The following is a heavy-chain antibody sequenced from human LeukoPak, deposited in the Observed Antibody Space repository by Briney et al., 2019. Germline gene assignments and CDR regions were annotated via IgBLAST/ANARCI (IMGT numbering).Heavy chain of an antibody. CDR1: GFTFSSYA. CDR2: ISGSGGST. Sequence: GGSLRLSCAASGFTFSSYAMSWVRQAPGKGLEWVSAISGSGGSTYYADSVKGRFTISRDNSKNTLYLQMYSLRAEDTAVYYCAKGGYCSSTSCYGLDFDYWGQGTLVTVSS. CDR3: AKGGYCSSTSCYGLDFDY. J-gene: IGHJ4*02. D-gene: IGHD2-2*01. V-gene: IGHV3-23*01.